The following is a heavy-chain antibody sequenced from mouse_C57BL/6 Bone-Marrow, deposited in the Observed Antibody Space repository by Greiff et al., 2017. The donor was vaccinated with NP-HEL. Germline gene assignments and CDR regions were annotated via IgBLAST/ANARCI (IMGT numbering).Heavy chain of an antibody. Sequence: DVQLQESGGGLVKPGGSLKLSCAASGFTFSDYGMHWVRQAPEKGLEWVAYISSGSSTIYYADTVKGRFTISRDNAKNTLFLQMTSLRSEDTAMYYCARDGNYGRVDYWGQGTTLTVSS. J-gene: IGHJ2*01. CDR1: GFTFSDYG. CDR2: ISSGSSTI. V-gene: IGHV5-17*01. CDR3: ARDGNYGRVDY. D-gene: IGHD2-1*01.